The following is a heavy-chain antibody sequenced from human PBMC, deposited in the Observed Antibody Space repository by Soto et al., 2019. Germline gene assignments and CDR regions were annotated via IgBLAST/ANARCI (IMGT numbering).Heavy chain of an antibody. CDR3: ARGFCTNTRCTDYGMDV. Sequence: ASETLSLTCAVYGGSFSGYYWTWIRQPPGKGLEWIGEINHSGSTNYSPSLKSRVTISVDTSKNQFSLKLSFVTAADTAVFYCARGFCTNTRCTDYGMDVWGQGTTVTVSS. V-gene: IGHV4-34*01. D-gene: IGHD2-2*01. J-gene: IGHJ6*02. CDR2: INHSGST. CDR1: GGSFSGYY.